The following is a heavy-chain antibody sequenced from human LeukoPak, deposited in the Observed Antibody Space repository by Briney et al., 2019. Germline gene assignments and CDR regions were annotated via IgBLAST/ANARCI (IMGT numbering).Heavy chain of an antibody. Sequence: ASVKVSCKASGYTFTGYYMHWVRQAPGQGLEWMRWINPNSGGTNYAQKFQGRVTMTRDTSISTAYMELSRLRSDDTAVYYCARSDSSGPDFDYWGQGTLVTVSS. CDR2: INPNSGGT. CDR1: GYTFTGYY. V-gene: IGHV1-2*02. CDR3: ARSDSSGPDFDY. D-gene: IGHD3-22*01. J-gene: IGHJ4*02.